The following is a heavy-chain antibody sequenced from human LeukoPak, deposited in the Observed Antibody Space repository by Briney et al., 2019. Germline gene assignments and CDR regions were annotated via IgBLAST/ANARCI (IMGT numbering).Heavy chain of an antibody. D-gene: IGHD3-10*01. V-gene: IGHV4-59*01. CDR2: IYYSGST. CDR3: AVSPYYYGSGSYSPSDP. CDR1: GGSISSYY. J-gene: IGHJ5*02. Sequence: PSETLSLTCTVSGGSISSYYWSWIRQPPGKGLEWIGYIYYSGSTNYNPSLKSRVTISVDTSKNQSSLKLSSVTAADTAVYYCAVSPYYYGSGSYSPSDPWGQGTLVTVSS.